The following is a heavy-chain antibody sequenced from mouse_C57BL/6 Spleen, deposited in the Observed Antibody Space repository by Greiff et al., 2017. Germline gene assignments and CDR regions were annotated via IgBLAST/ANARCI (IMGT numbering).Heavy chain of an antibody. CDR3: ARWVRYAMDY. Sequence: VQLQQSGAELVKPGASVKISCKASGYAFSSYWMNWVKQRPGKGLEWIGQIYPGDGDTNYNGKFKGKATLTADKSSSPAYMGRSSLTSEDSSVYFCARWVRYAMDYWGQGTSVTVSS. V-gene: IGHV1-80*01. CDR2: IYPGDGDT. CDR1: GYAFSSYW. J-gene: IGHJ4*01. D-gene: IGHD2-14*01.